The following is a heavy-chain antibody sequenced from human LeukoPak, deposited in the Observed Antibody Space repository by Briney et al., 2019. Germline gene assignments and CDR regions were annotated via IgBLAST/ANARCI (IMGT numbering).Heavy chain of an antibody. CDR1: GGSISSGSYY. CDR2: IYTSGST. Sequence: PSETLSLTCTVSGGSISSGSYYWSWVRRPAGKGLEWIGRIYTSGSTNYNPSLKSRVTISVDKSKNQFSLKLSSVTAADTAVYYCARVTGYMIEDYFDYWGQGTLVTVSS. D-gene: IGHD3-22*01. CDR3: ARVTGYMIEDYFDY. J-gene: IGHJ4*02. V-gene: IGHV4-61*02.